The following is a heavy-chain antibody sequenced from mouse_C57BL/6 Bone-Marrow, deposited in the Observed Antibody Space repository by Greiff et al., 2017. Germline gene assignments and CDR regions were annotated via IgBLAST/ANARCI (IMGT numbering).Heavy chain of an antibody. J-gene: IGHJ3*01. V-gene: IGHV2-2*01. D-gene: IGHD2-4*01. CDR3: ARNDYDVGFAY. CDR1: GFSLTSYG. CDR2: IWRGGST. Sequence: QVQLQQSGPGLVQPSQSLSITCTVSGFSLTSYGVHWVRQSPGKGLEWLGVIWRGGSTDYNAAFISRLSISKDNAKSQVFFKMNSLQADDTAIYYCARNDYDVGFAYWGQGTLVTVSA.